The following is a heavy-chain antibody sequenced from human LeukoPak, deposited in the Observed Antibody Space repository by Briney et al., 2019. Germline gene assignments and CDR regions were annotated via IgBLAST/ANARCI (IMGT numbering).Heavy chain of an antibody. CDR1: GYTFTSYG. D-gene: IGHD3/OR15-3a*01. CDR3: ARRDWRRYYYGMDV. Sequence: ASVKVSCKASGYTFTSYGISWVRQAPGQGLEWMGWISAYNGNTNYAQKLQGRVTMTTDTSTSTAYMELRSLRSDDTAVYYCARRDWRRYYYGMDVWGQGTTVTASS. J-gene: IGHJ6*02. CDR2: ISAYNGNT. V-gene: IGHV1-18*01.